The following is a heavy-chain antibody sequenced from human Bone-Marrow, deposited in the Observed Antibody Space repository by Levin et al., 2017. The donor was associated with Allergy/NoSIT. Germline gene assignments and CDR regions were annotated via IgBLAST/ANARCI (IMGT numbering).Heavy chain of an antibody. D-gene: IGHD6-13*01. CDR2: INPNSGGT. Sequence: GESLKISCKASGYTFTGYYMHWVRQAPGQGLEWMGWINPNSGGTNYAQKFQGWVTMTRDTSISTAYMELSRLRSDDTAVYYCARDGRIAAAGYVNGMDVWGQGTTVTVSS. CDR3: ARDGRIAAAGYVNGMDV. CDR1: GYTFTGYY. V-gene: IGHV1-2*04. J-gene: IGHJ6*02.